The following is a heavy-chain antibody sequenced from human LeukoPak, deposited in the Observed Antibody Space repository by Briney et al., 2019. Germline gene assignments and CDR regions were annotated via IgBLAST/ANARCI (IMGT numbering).Heavy chain of an antibody. Sequence: SETLSLTCTVSGGSISSYYWSWIRQPPGKGLEWIGYIYYSGSTYYNPSLKSRVTISLDTSKNQFSLKLRSVTAADTAVYYCARQGVRGQYLVHFDYWGQGTLVTVSS. CDR2: IYYSGST. D-gene: IGHD6-13*01. J-gene: IGHJ4*02. CDR3: ARQGVRGQYLVHFDY. V-gene: IGHV4-59*08. CDR1: GGSISSYY.